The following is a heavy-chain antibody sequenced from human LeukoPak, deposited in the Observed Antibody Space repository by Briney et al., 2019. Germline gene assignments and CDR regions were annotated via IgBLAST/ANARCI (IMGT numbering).Heavy chain of an antibody. CDR3: AKDRPNYHESNGHYYRPNGDY. J-gene: IGHJ4*02. D-gene: IGHD3-22*01. Sequence: PGGSLRLSCAASGFTFNIYAMSWVRQAPGKGLERVSSITSSGAGTFYADSVKDRFTISRDNSKNTLYLQMSRLRAEDTAVYYCAKDRPNYHESNGHYYRPNGDYWGQGTLVTVSS. CDR2: ITSSGAGT. V-gene: IGHV3-23*01. CDR1: GFTFNIYA.